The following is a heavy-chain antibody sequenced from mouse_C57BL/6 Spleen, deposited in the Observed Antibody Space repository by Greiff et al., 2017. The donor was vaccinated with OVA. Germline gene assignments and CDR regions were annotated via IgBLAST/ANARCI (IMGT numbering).Heavy chain of an antibody. Sequence: VQLQQSGPELVKPGASVKISCKASGYTFTDYYMNWVKQSHGKSLEWIGDINPNNGGTSYNQKFKGKATLTVYKSSSTAYMELRSLTSEDSAVYYCATYYYGSRWAWFAYWGQGTLVTVSA. J-gene: IGHJ3*01. V-gene: IGHV1-26*01. CDR3: ATYYYGSRWAWFAY. CDR1: GYTFTDYY. D-gene: IGHD1-1*01. CDR2: INPNNGGT.